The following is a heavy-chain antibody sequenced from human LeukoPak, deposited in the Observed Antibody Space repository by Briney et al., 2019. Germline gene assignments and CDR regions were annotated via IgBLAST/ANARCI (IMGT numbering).Heavy chain of an antibody. D-gene: IGHD3-16*01. V-gene: IGHV4-4*07. Sequence: SETLSLTCAVSGYSISSGYYWSWIRQPAGKGLEWIGRIYTSGSTNYNPSLKSRVTMSVDTSKNQFSLKLSSVTAADTAVYYCARDQGGDYVWGSYPFDYWGQGTLVTVSS. J-gene: IGHJ4*02. CDR1: GYSISSGYY. CDR2: IYTSGST. CDR3: ARDQGGDYVWGSYPFDY.